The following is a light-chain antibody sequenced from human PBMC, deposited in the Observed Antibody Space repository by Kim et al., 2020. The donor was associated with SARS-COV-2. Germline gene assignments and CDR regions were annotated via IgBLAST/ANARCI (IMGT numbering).Light chain of an antibody. CDR1: RLTNEY. J-gene: IGLJ3*02. V-gene: IGLV3-1*01. Sequence: SYELTQPPSVSVSPGQTATITCSGDRLTNEYVCWYQQKPGQSPVLVIYQDTKRPSGIPERFSGSNSGNTATLTISGTQALDEADYYCQAWDSSSWVFGGGTQLTVL. CDR3: QAWDSSSWV. CDR2: QDT.